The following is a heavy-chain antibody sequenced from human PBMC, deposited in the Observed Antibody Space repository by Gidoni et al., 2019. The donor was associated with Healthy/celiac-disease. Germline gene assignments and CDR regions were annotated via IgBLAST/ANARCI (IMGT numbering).Heavy chain of an antibody. CDR2: ISSSSSYI. Sequence: EVQLVESGGGLVKPGGSRRLSCAASGFTFSSYSMNWVRQAPGKGLEWVSSISSSSSYIYYADSVKGRFTISRDNAKNSLYLQMNSLRAEDTAVYYCARDPKTYYDFWSGYYPAGGMDVWGQGTTVTVSS. CDR3: ARDPKTYYDFWSGYYPAGGMDV. V-gene: IGHV3-21*01. CDR1: GFTFSSYS. J-gene: IGHJ6*02. D-gene: IGHD3-3*01.